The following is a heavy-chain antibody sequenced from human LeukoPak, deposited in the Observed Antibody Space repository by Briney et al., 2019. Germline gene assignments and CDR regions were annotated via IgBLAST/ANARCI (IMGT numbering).Heavy chain of an antibody. D-gene: IGHD3-10*01. J-gene: IGHJ4*02. V-gene: IGHV3-11*01. Sequence: PGGSLRLSCAASGFTFSDYYMSWIRQAPGKGLEWVSYISSSGSTIYYADSVKGRFTISRDNAKNSLYLQMNSLKTEDTAVYYCTTEELLWFGELFPTKYYFDYWGQGTLVTVSS. CDR3: TTEELLWFGELFPTKYYFDY. CDR2: ISSSGSTI. CDR1: GFTFSDYY.